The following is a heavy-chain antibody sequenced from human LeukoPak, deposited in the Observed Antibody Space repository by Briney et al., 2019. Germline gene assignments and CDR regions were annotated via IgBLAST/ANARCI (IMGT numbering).Heavy chain of an antibody. V-gene: IGHV4-59*01. CDR3: ARGINHFDY. CDR1: GDSMNEYY. Sequence: KSSETLSLTCTVSGDSMNEYYWSWVRQPPGKGLELIGYVFYTGRTNYRPSLKNRVTISLDTSKNQFSLRLSSVTAADTAVYYCARGINHFDYWGQGTLVTVSS. J-gene: IGHJ4*02. CDR2: VFYTGRT. D-gene: IGHD2/OR15-2a*01.